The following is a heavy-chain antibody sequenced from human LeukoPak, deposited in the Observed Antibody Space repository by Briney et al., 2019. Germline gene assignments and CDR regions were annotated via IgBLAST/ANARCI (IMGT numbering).Heavy chain of an antibody. CDR1: GYTFTGYY. V-gene: IGHV1-2*02. CDR2: INPNSGGT. D-gene: IGHD3-22*01. J-gene: IGHJ4*02. Sequence: GASVEVSCKASGYTFTGYYMHWVRQAPGQGLEWMGWINPNSGGTNYALKFQGRVTMTRDTSISTAYMELSRLRSDDTAVYYCARSPTYYYDSSGYYLYWGQGTLVTVSS. CDR3: ARSPTYYYDSSGYYLY.